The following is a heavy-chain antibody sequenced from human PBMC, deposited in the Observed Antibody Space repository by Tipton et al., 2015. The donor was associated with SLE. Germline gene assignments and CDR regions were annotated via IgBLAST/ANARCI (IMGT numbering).Heavy chain of an antibody. D-gene: IGHD3-10*01. CDR1: GFTFSVYD. Sequence: SLRLSCAASGFTFSVYDMHWVRQVPGKGLEWVSGIGDDGNADYPDSVKGRFTISRENAKNSVFLQMNSLGVGDTAVYYCARWSPYYYALDVWGQGP. J-gene: IGHJ6*02. CDR2: IGDDGNA. V-gene: IGHV3-13*01. CDR3: ARWSPYYYALDV.